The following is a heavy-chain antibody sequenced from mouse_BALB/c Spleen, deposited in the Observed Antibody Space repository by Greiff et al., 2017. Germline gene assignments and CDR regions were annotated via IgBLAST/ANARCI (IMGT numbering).Heavy chain of an antibody. D-gene: IGHD2-14*01. J-gene: IGHJ3*01. CDR1: GYTFTSYN. Sequence: LQQPGAELVKPGASVKMSCKASGYTFTSYNMHWVKQTPGQGLDWIGAIYPGNGDTSYNQKFKGKATLTADKSSSTAYMQLSSLTSEDSAVYYCARDYRYPWFAYWGQGTLVTVSA. CDR2: IYPGNGDT. V-gene: IGHV1-12*01. CDR3: ARDYRYPWFAY.